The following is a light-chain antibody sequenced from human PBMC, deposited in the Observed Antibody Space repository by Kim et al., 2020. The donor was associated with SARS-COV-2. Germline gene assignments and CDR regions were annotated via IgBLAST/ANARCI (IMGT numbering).Light chain of an antibody. Sequence: SPGDRAPLSCRASQSVTSNYLAWYQQKPGQAPRLLIYGASTRATGIPDRFTGSGSGTDFSLTISTLEPEDFAVYYCQQYAGSPLYSFGQGTKLEI. CDR1: QSVTSNY. V-gene: IGKV3-20*01. CDR2: GAS. CDR3: QQYAGSPLYS. J-gene: IGKJ2*03.